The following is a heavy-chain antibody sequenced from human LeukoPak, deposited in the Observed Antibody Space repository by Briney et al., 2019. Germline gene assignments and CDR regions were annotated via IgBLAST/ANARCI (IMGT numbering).Heavy chain of an antibody. J-gene: IGHJ4*02. D-gene: IGHD3-10*01. CDR2: IRSTANGYAT. V-gene: IGHV3-73*01. CDR1: GFTFSGSA. CDR3: TGNYYVSGSYADFDY. Sequence: GGSLRLSCAASGFTFSGSALHWVRQASGKGLEWVGRIRSTANGYATAYAASVKGRFTISRDDSKNTAYLQMDSLKTEDTAVYYCTGNYYVSGSYADFDYWGQGTLVTVSS.